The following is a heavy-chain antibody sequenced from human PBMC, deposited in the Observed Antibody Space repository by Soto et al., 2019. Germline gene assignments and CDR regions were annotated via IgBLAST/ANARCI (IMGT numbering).Heavy chain of an antibody. V-gene: IGHV3-21*01. J-gene: IGHJ3*02. CDR3: ARDPGDIVVVPAAHAFDI. D-gene: IGHD2-2*01. Sequence: GGSLRLSCAASGFTFSSYAMSWVRQTPGKGLEWVSGISSSGDNTYYADSVKGRFTISRDNAKNSLYLQMNSLRAEDTAVYYSARDPGDIVVVPAAHAFDIWGQGTMVTVSS. CDR2: ISSSGDNT. CDR1: GFTFSSYA.